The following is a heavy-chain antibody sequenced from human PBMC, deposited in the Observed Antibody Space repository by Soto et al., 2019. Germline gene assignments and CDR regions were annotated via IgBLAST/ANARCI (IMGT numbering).Heavy chain of an antibody. CDR2: IFHDGTA. CDR3: ARLVYDTRLNYMYFDF. D-gene: IGHD3-10*01. Sequence: SETLSLTCAVSGVSISSGNWVTWVRQSPQRGLEYIGEIFHDGTANYYPSFERRVAISVDTSKNQFSLKLTSVTAADTAIYFCARLVYDTRLNYMYFDFWGQGTLVTVSS. CDR1: GVSISSGNW. J-gene: IGHJ4*02. V-gene: IGHV4-4*02.